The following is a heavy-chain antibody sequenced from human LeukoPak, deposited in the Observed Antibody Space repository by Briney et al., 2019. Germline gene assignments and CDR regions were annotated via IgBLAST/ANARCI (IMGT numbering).Heavy chain of an antibody. CDR1: GFIFNNFA. V-gene: IGHV3-23*01. Sequence: GGSLRLSCAASGFIFNNFAMSWVRQAPGKGLEWVSDISASAFTKTYADSVKGRFTVSRDNSKNTVSLQMNSVRVEDTAIYYCVKSLRGYSGYDSFGGQGTQVTVSS. CDR3: VKSLRGYSGYDSF. CDR2: ISASAFTK. D-gene: IGHD5-12*01. J-gene: IGHJ1*01.